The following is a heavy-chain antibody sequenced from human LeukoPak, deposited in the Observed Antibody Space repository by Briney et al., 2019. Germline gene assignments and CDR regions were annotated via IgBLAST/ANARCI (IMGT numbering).Heavy chain of an antibody. CDR1: GGSFSGYY. CDR3: ASLNAAYFDY. CDR2: INHSGST. V-gene: IGHV4-34*01. J-gene: IGHJ4*02. D-gene: IGHD6-25*01. Sequence: PSETLSLTCAVYGGSFSGYYWSWIRQPPGKGLEWIGEINHSGSTYYNPSLKSRVTISVDTSKNQFSLKLSSVTAADTAVYYCASLNAAYFDYWGQGTLVTVSS.